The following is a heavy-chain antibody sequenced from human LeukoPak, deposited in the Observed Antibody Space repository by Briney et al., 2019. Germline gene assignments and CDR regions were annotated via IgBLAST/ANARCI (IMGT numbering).Heavy chain of an antibody. Sequence: GGSLRLSCAASGFTFSTCAMHWVRQAPGRGLEYVAAISGNGDSTYYANSVRGRFTISRDNSKNTLYLQMGSLRPEDMAVYYCAREVSAGNWFDPWGQGTLVTVSS. V-gene: IGHV3-64*01. CDR1: GFTFSTCA. CDR3: AREVSAGNWFDP. D-gene: IGHD5/OR15-5a*01. J-gene: IGHJ5*02. CDR2: ISGNGDST.